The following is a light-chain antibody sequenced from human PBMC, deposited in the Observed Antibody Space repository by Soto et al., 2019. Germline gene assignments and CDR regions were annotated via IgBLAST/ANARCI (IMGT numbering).Light chain of an antibody. J-gene: IGLJ1*01. CDR2: DVN. CDR1: SSDVGGYNY. V-gene: IGLV2-14*01. CDR3: SSYTSSSTLV. Sequence: QSVLAQPASVSGSAGQSIAISCTGTSSDVGGYNYVCWYQQHPGKAPKLMIYDVNIRPSGVSDRFSGSKSGNTASLTISGLQAQDEADYYCSSYTSSSTLVFGTGTKVTVL.